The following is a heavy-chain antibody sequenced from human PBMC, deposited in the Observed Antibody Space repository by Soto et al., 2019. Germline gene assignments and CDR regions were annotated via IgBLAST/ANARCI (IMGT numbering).Heavy chain of an antibody. CDR1: GYTFTSYY. CDR2: INPSGGRT. V-gene: IGHV1-46*01. D-gene: IGHD3-22*01. J-gene: IGHJ3*02. CDR3: ASGKVPYYYDSSGSEDAFDI. Sequence: ASVKVSCKASGYTFTSYYMHWVRQAPGQGLEWMGIINPSGGRTSYAQKFQGRVTMTTDKSTSTAYMELSSLRSEDTAVYYCASGKVPYYYDSSGSEDAFDIWGQGTMVTVSS.